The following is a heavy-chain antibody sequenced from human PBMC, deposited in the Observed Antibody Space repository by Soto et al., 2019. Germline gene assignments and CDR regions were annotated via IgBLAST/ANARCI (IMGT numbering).Heavy chain of an antibody. CDR2: INQSGSP. CDR3: ARLSEDIVVVPAAKGLDP. D-gene: IGHD2-2*01. J-gene: IGHJ5*02. Sequence: QVQLQQWGEGLLKPSEPLSLTCAVYVGSFSGYSGGWIPKPPGKGLEWMGEINQSGSPNSNPSLKSRVTISVDTSKNQFSLKLSSVTAADTAVYYCARLSEDIVVVPAAKGLDPWGQGTLVTVSS. V-gene: IGHV4-34*01. CDR1: VGSFSGYS.